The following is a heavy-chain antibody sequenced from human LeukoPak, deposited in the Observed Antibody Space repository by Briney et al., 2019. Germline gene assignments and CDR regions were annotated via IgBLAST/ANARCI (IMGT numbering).Heavy chain of an antibody. V-gene: IGHV1-18*01. J-gene: IGHJ5*02. CDR2: ISAYNGNT. CDR3: ARDPRGACSGGSCYGDNWFDP. Sequence: ASVKVSCKASGYTFTSYGISWVRQAPGQGLEWMGWISAYNGNTNYAQKLQGRVTMTTDTSTSTAYMELRSLRSDDTAVYYCARDPRGACSGGSCYGDNWFDPWGQGTLVTVSS. D-gene: IGHD2-15*01. CDR1: GYTFTSYG.